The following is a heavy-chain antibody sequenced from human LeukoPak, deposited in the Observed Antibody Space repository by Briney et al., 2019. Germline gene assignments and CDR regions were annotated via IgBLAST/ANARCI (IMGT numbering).Heavy chain of an antibody. Sequence: GGSLRLSCAASGFTFSSYAMHWVRQAPGKGLESVSAISSNGGSTYYANSVKGRFTISRDNSKNTLYLQMNSLRAEDTAVYYCARIRRFPNWFDPWGQGTLVTVSS. J-gene: IGHJ5*02. D-gene: IGHD2-21*01. CDR3: ARIRRFPNWFDP. V-gene: IGHV3-64*01. CDR2: ISSNGGST. CDR1: GFTFSSYA.